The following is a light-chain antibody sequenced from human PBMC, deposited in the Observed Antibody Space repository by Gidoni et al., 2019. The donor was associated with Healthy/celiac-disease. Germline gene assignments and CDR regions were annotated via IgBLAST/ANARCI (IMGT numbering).Light chain of an antibody. J-gene: IGKJ2*01. CDR1: QSVSSY. V-gene: IGKV3-11*01. CDR2: DAS. CDR3: QQRSNWPPFMYT. Sequence: EIVFTQSPATLSLSPGERATLSCRASQSVSSYLAWYQQKPGQAPRLLIYDASNRATGIPARFSGSGSGTDFTLTISSLEPEDFAVYYCQQRSNWPPFMYTFGQXTKLEIK.